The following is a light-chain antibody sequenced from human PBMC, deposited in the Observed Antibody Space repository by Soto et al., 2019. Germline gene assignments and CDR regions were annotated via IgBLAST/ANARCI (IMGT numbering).Light chain of an antibody. CDR1: NSDVGGYNY. CDR3: NSYVAGSQG. J-gene: IGLJ1*01. Sequence: SVLTQPPSASGSPGQSVTISCTGTNSDVGGYNYVSWYQQHPGKAPKLIVYEVSKRPSGVPDRFSGSKSGSTASLTVSGLQTEDEADYYCNSYVAGSQGFGTGTKVRVL. CDR2: EVS. V-gene: IGLV2-8*01.